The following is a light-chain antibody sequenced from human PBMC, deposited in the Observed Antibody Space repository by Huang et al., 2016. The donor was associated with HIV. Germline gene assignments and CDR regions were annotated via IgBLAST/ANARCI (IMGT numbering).Light chain of an antibody. CDR1: QNVVSW. J-gene: IGKJ2*01. CDR2: QAS. CDR3: QQYHTSPMYT. V-gene: IGKV1-5*03. Sequence: DVQMTQSPSSLSASVGDRVAIDCRASQNVVSWLAWYQQKPGKAPKLLVYQASVLESGVSSRFSGSGSETEFTLTITNLQPDDSATYYCQQYHTSPMYTFGQGTKLEIK.